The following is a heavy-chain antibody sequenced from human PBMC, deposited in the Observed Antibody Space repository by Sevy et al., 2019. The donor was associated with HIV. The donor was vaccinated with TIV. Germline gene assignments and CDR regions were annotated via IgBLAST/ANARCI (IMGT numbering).Heavy chain of an antibody. Sequence: GGSLRLSCAASGFTGFTFGDSYMSWIRQAPGKGLEWVSYISSSGSSMYYADSVKGRFTISRDNAKNSLYLQMNSLRAEDTAFYYCATYIYNSSGLDYWGQGTLVTVSS. J-gene: IGHJ4*02. D-gene: IGHD3-22*01. CDR2: ISSSGSSM. V-gene: IGHV3-11*01. CDR3: ATYIYNSSGLDY. CDR1: GFTGFTFGDSY.